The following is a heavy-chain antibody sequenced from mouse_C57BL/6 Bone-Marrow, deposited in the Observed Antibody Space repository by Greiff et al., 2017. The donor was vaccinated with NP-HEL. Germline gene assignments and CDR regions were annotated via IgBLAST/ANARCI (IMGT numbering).Heavy chain of an antibody. J-gene: IGHJ2*01. D-gene: IGHD2-12*01. Sequence: QVKLMESGAELVRPGASVTLSCKASGYTFTDYEMHWVKQTPVHGLEWIGAIDPETGGTAYNQKFKGKAILTADKSSSTAYMELRSLTSEDSAVYYCTRSPLRWAFDYWGQGTTLTVSS. V-gene: IGHV1-15*01. CDR3: TRSPLRWAFDY. CDR1: GYTFTDYE. CDR2: IDPETGGT.